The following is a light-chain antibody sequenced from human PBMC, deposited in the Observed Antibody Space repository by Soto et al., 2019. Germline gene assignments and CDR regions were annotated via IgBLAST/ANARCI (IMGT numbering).Light chain of an antibody. CDR3: QQSYDIPIT. V-gene: IGKV1-39*01. J-gene: IGKJ3*01. CDR2: GAS. Sequence: DIQMPQSPSSLSASVGDRVSITCRASQSIRTYINWYQQKPGKAPNLLIYGASVLQSGVPSRFSGSGSGLDFTLTISSLQPEDFATYFCQQSYDIPITFGPGTKVDI. CDR1: QSIRTY.